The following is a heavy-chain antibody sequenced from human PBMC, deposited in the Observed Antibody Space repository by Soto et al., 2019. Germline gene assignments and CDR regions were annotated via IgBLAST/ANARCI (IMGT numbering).Heavy chain of an antibody. CDR3: ARAAFRSGYYGYYYGMDV. D-gene: IGHD3-3*01. Sequence: QVQLVQSGAEVKKPGSSVKVSCKASGGTFSTHAISWVRQPPGQGLEWLGGIIPTLGTPNYAQKFQGRVTVTADEYTRTAYMELSRLTSEDTAGYYCARAAFRSGYYGYYYGMDVWGQGTAVNV. V-gene: IGHV1-69*01. CDR1: GGTFSTHA. J-gene: IGHJ6*02. CDR2: IIPTLGTP.